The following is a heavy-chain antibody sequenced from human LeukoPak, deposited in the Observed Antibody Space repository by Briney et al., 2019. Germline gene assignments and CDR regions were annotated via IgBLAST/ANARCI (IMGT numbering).Heavy chain of an antibody. D-gene: IGHD3-10*01. CDR3: ARVRYYYGSGSYSDFDY. CDR1: GYTFTGYY. Sequence: ASVKVSCKASGYTFTGYYMHWVRQAPGQGLEWMGWINPNSGGTNYAQKFQGRVTMTRDTSISTAYMELSRLRSDDTAVYYCARVRYYYGSGSYSDFDYWGQGTLATVSS. V-gene: IGHV1-2*02. J-gene: IGHJ4*02. CDR2: INPNSGGT.